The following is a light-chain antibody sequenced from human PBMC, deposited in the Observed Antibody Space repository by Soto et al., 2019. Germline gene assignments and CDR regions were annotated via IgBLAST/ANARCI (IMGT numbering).Light chain of an antibody. CDR2: GAS. CDR1: QSVSSSY. V-gene: IGKV3-20*01. J-gene: IGKJ2*01. Sequence: EIVLTQSPGTLSLSQEERATLSCRASQSVSSSYLAWYQQKPGQAPRLLIYGASSRATGIPDRFSGSGSGTDFTLTISRLEPEDFAVNYCEQYGSSPPDTIGQGTKLEIK. CDR3: EQYGSSPPDT.